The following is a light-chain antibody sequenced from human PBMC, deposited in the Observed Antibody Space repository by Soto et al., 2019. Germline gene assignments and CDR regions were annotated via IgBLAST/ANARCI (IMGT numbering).Light chain of an antibody. CDR3: QQYNSYPWT. J-gene: IGKJ1*01. CDR2: KAS. CDR1: QSISSW. Sequence: DIQMTQSPSTLSASVGDRVTITCRASQSISSWLAWYQQKPGKDPKLLIYKASSLESGGPSRFSGSGSGTEFTLTISSLQPDDFATYYCQQYNSYPWTFGQGTKVAIK. V-gene: IGKV1-5*03.